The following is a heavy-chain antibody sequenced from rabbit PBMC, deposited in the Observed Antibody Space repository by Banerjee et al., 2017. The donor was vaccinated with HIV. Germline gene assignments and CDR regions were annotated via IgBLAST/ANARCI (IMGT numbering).Heavy chain of an antibody. CDR2: IDTTSGST. J-gene: IGHJ6*01. V-gene: IGHV1S43*01. CDR1: GFSFSSSYW. CDR3: ARSNTYYGMDL. Sequence: QSLEESGGDLVKPGTSLTLTCTASGFSFSSSYWICWVRQAPGKGPELIACIDTTSGSTWYASWVNGRFTISRSTSLNTVDLKMTSLTAADTATYFCARSNTYYGMDLWGQGTLVTVS.